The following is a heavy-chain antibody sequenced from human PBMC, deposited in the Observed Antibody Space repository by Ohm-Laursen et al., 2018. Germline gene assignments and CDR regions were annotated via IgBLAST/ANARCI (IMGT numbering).Heavy chain of an antibody. Sequence: TLSLTCTVSGGSISSYYWSWIRQPPGKPLEWIGYVYFTGRTSYSPSLKSRVTMSIDTSEKQFSLRLNSVTAADTAVYYCAVTYYYDSSGPSRGAFDFWGQGTMVTVSS. V-gene: IGHV4-59*12. CDR2: VYFTGRT. CDR1: GGSISSYY. D-gene: IGHD3-22*01. CDR3: AVTYYYDSSGPSRGAFDF. J-gene: IGHJ3*01.